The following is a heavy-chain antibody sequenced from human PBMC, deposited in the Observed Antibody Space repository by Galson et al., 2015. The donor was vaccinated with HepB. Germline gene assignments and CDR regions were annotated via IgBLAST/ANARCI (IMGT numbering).Heavy chain of an antibody. Sequence: SVKVYCKASGGDFSSYAICWVRQAPGQGLEWMGRIIPIFGTANYAQKSQGRVTITADESTSTAYMELSSLGSEDTAVYYCARGVATFSSSWAPNWFDPWGQGTLVTVSS. CDR3: ARGVATFSSSWAPNWFDP. V-gene: IGHV1-69*13. CDR1: GGDFSSYA. CDR2: IIPIFGTA. J-gene: IGHJ5*02. D-gene: IGHD6-13*01.